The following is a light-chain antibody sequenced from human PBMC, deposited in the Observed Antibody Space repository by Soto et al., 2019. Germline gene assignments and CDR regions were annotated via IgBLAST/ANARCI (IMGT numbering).Light chain of an antibody. J-gene: IGLJ2*01. Sequence: QSALTQPRSVSGSPGQSVTISCTGTSSDVGGYNYVSWYQQHPGKAPKLVIYDVSKRPSGVADRFSGSKSGNTASMTISGVEDEDEADYYCCSYAGSYSVVFGGGTKLTVL. V-gene: IGLV2-11*01. CDR2: DVS. CDR3: CSYAGSYSVV. CDR1: SSDVGGYNY.